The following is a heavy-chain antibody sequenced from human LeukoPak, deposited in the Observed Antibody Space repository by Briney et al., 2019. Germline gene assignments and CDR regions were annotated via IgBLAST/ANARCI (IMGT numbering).Heavy chain of an antibody. CDR1: GGSISNYY. CDR2: IYYSGTT. V-gene: IGHV4-59*08. Sequence: PSETLSLTCTVSGGSISNYYWSWIRQPPGKGLEWIGYIYYSGTTNYNPSLKSRVTISVDTSKNQLSLKLSAVTAADTAVYYCASVRRGFGESSKYYSYYYMDVWGNGTTVPIS. J-gene: IGHJ6*03. D-gene: IGHD3-10*01. CDR3: ASVRRGFGESSKYYSYYYMDV.